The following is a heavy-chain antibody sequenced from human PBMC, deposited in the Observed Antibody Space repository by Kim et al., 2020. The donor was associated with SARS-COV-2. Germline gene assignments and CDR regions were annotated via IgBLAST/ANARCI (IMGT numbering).Heavy chain of an antibody. CDR1: GGTFSSYA. CDR3: ASGYSYVTPGDWFDP. D-gene: IGHD5-18*01. CDR2: IIPILGIA. J-gene: IGHJ5*02. Sequence: SVKVSCKASGGTFSSYAISWVRQAPGQGLEWMGRIIPILGIANYAQKFQGRVTITADKSTSTAYMELSSLRSEDTAVYYCASGYSYVTPGDWFDPWGQGTLVTVSS. V-gene: IGHV1-69*04.